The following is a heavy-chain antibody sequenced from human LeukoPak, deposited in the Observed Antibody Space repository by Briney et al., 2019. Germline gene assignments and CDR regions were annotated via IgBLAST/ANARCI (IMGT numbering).Heavy chain of an antibody. Sequence: GGSLRLSCVTSGFTFSSYGMHWVRQVPGKGLEWVAVISHDAKSNHHVDSVKGRFTISRDNSKNTLYLQMNSLRAEDTAVYYCATGEWAWNDGGHPFDYWGQGTLVTVSS. D-gene: IGHD1-1*01. V-gene: IGHV3-30*03. CDR3: ATGEWAWNDGGHPFDY. CDR1: GFTFSSYG. J-gene: IGHJ4*02. CDR2: ISHDAKSN.